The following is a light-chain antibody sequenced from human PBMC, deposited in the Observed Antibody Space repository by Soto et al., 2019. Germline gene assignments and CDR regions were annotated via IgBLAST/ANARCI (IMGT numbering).Light chain of an antibody. CDR2: DAS. CDR3: QQRTSRLT. Sequence: EIVLTQSPATLSLSPGERATLSCRASQSVSSYLAWYQQKPGQAPRLLIYDASNRATGIPARFSGSGSGTDFTLTISSREPEDFAVYYCQQRTSRLTFGGGTKVEIK. J-gene: IGKJ4*01. V-gene: IGKV3-11*01. CDR1: QSVSSY.